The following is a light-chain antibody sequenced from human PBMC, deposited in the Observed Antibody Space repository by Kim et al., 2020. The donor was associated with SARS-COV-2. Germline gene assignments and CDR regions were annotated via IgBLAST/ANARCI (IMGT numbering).Light chain of an antibody. CDR1: SSNIGSNT. CDR3: AAWDDSMNGPV. V-gene: IGLV1-44*01. J-gene: IGLJ3*02. Sequence: ELTQPPSASGTPGQRVTISCSGSSSNIGSNTVNWYQQLPGTAPKLLIYSNNQRPSGVPDRFSGSKSGTSASLAISGLQSEDEADYYCAAWDDSMNGPVFGGGTQLAVL. CDR2: SNN.